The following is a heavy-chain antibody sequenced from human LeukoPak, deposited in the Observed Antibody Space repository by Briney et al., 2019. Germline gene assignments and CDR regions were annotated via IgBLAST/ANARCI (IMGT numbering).Heavy chain of an antibody. CDR3: ASSGYYYDSSGADY. V-gene: IGHV4-39*01. CDR2: IYYSGST. CDR1: GGSISSSSYY. J-gene: IGHJ4*02. D-gene: IGHD3-22*01. Sequence: PSETLSLTCTVSGGSISSSSYYWGWTRQPPGKGLEWIGSIYYSGSTYYNPSLKSRVTISVDTSKNQFSLKLSSVTAADTAVYYCASSGYYYDSSGADYWGQGTLVTVSS.